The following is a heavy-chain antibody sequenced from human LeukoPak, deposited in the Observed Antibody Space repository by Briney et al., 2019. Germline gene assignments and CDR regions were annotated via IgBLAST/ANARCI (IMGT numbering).Heavy chain of an antibody. J-gene: IGHJ1*01. V-gene: IGHV4-4*02. Sequence: SETLSLTCAVSGASISSTDWWSWVRQPPGKGLEWIGQIYHGGSTNFNPSLKSRVTMSVDKSKNQFSLKLNSVTAADTAVYYCARAVDSSAFSSFQHWGQGTLVTVSS. D-gene: IGHD3-22*01. CDR2: IYHGGST. CDR3: ARAVDSSAFSSFQH. CDR1: GASISSTDW.